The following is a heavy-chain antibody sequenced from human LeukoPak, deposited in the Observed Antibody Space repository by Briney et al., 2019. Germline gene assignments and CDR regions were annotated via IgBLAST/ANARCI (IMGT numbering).Heavy chain of an antibody. CDR3: ARARYYYDSSGYYYTLRPYYFDY. CDR1: GFTFSSYD. V-gene: IGHV3-13*01. J-gene: IGHJ4*02. D-gene: IGHD3-22*01. Sequence: HPGGSLRLSCAASGFTFSSYDMHWVRQATGKGLEWVSAIGTAGDTYYPGSVKGRFTISRENAKNSLYLQINSLRAGDTAVYYCARARYYYDSSGYYYTLRPYYFDYWGQGTLVTVSS. CDR2: IGTAGDT.